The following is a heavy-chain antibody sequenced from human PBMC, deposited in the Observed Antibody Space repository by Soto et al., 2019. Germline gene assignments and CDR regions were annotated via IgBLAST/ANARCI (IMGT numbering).Heavy chain of an antibody. Sequence: PSETLALTCAVSGYSISSGYYWGCIRQPPGKGLEWIGSIYHSGSTYYNPSLKSRVTISVDTSKNQFSLKLSSVTAADTAVYYCARDLLGIAAAGTPYYYYGMDVWGQGTTVTVSS. J-gene: IGHJ6*02. CDR2: IYHSGST. V-gene: IGHV4-38-2*02. CDR3: ARDLLGIAAAGTPYYYYGMDV. CDR1: GYSISSGYY. D-gene: IGHD6-13*01.